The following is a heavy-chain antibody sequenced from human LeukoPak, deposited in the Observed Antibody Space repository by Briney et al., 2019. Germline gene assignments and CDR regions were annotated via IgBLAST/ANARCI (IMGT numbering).Heavy chain of an antibody. CDR3: AWVGCSGGSCYSYFHY. CDR1: GFTFSSYW. CDR2: IKQDGSEK. J-gene: IGHJ4*02. Sequence: GGSLRLPCAASGFTFSSYWMLWVRQAPGKGLEWVANIKQDGSEKYYVDSVKGRFTISRDNAKNSLYLQMNSLRAEDTAVYYCAWVGCSGGSCYSYFHYWGQGTLVTVSS. D-gene: IGHD2-15*01. V-gene: IGHV3-7*04.